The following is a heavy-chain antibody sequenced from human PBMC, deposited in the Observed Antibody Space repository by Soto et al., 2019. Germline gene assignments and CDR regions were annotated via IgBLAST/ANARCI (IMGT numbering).Heavy chain of an antibody. CDR2: IVGSGGSR. D-gene: IGHD6-6*01. CDR1: GFTFSSYA. Sequence: GSLRLSCAASGFTFSSYAMSWVRQAPGKGLEWVSGIVGSGGSRDYAESVKGRFTISKDNSKNTLYLQMNSLRADDTAVYYCAKIISARLFYFAMDVWGQGTTVTVSS. CDR3: AKIISARLFYFAMDV. J-gene: IGHJ6*02. V-gene: IGHV3-23*01.